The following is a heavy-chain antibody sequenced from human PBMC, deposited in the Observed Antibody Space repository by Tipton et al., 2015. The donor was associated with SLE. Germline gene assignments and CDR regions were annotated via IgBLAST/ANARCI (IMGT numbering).Heavy chain of an antibody. V-gene: IGHV3-23*01. J-gene: IGHJ4*02. CDR2: ISGGIITT. CDR3: ARRGGYRAYEDYFDS. CDR1: GFNFWTSS. D-gene: IGHD5-12*01. Sequence: SLRLSCAASGFNFWTSSMSWVRQAPGKGLEWVSAISGGIITTDYADSVKGQFTISRDNSKRMVYLQMDRLRVDDTAVYYCARRGGYRAYEDYFDSWGQGTLVTVSS.